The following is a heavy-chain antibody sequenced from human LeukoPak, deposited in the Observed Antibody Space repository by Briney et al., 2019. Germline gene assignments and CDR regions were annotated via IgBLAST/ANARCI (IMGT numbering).Heavy chain of an antibody. D-gene: IGHD3-22*01. J-gene: IGHJ4*02. Sequence: PGGSLRLSCAASGFTFSDYYMSWIRQAPGKGLEWVSYISSSGSTIYYADSVKGRFTISRDNAKNSLYLQMNSLRAEDTAVYYCASGLYYYDSSGYSGQFDYWSQGTLVTVSS. CDR2: ISSSGSTI. V-gene: IGHV3-11*01. CDR3: ASGLYYYDSSGYSGQFDY. CDR1: GFTFSDYY.